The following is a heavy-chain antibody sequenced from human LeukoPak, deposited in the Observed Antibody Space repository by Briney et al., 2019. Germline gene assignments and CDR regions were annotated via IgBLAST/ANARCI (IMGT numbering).Heavy chain of an antibody. CDR3: ARGGSYRDS. D-gene: IGHD3-16*01. V-gene: IGHV4-39*07. Sequence: PSETLSLTCTVSGGSIRITSYYWGWIRQSPGREPEWIGSIYFNGRTHYNPSLESRVTISVDTSNNQFSLRLNSVTAADTAVYYCARGGSYRDSWGQGTLVTVSS. CDR1: GGSIRITSYY. CDR2: IYFNGRT. J-gene: IGHJ4*02.